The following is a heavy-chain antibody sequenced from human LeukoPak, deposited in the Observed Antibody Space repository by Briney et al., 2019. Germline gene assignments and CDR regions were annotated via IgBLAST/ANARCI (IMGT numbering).Heavy chain of an antibody. D-gene: IGHD3-22*01. J-gene: IGHJ5*02. V-gene: IGHV3-23*01. CDR1: GFTLSSYA. Sequence: GGSLRLSCAGSGFTLSSYAMSWVRQAPGKGLEWVSVLSGSGRGGSTYYADSVKGRFTVSRDSSKNTLYLQMKSLRAEDTATYYCAKQRDSSAYYPSFDPWGQGTLVTVSS. CDR3: AKQRDSSAYYPSFDP. CDR2: LSGSGRGGST.